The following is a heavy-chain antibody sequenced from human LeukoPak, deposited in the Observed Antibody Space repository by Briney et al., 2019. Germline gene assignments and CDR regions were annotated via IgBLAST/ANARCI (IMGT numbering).Heavy chain of an antibody. D-gene: IGHD3-3*01. CDR1: GGSFSGYY. CDR3: ARHQGVVDL. J-gene: IGHJ2*01. Sequence: PSETLSLTCAVYGGSFSGYYWSWIRQPPGKGLEWVGEINHSGSTNYNPSLKSRVTISVDTSKIQFSLKLTSVTAADTAVYYCARHQGVVDLWGRGSLVTVSS. CDR2: INHSGST. V-gene: IGHV4-34*01.